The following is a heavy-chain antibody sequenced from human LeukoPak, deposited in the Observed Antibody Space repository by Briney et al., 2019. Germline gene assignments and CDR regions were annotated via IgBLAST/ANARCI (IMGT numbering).Heavy chain of an antibody. CDR2: ISSSVSTI. Sequence: GGSLRLSCAASGFTFSSYEMNWVRQAPGKWLEWGSYISSSVSTIYYADSVKGRFTISRDNATNSLYLQMNSLRAEDTAFHYCASGSLVHYYGSGSYRNRAGFDYWGQGTLVTVSS. D-gene: IGHD3-10*01. CDR3: ASGSLVHYYGSGSYRNRAGFDY. CDR1: GFTFSSYE. V-gene: IGHV3-48*03. J-gene: IGHJ4*02.